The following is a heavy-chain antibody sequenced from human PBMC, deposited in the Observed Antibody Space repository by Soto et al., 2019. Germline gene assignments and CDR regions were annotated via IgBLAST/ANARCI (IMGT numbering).Heavy chain of an antibody. CDR3: ARDKITGLFDY. CDR1: GGSISSGPYS. D-gene: IGHD2-8*02. J-gene: IGHJ4*02. V-gene: IGHV4-39*02. Sequence: PSETLSLTCTVSGGSISSGPYSWGWIRQPPGEGLEWIGTFHYSEKTYYNPSLESRVTISVDTSKNQFSLKLTSVTAADTAVYYCARDKITGLFDYWGQGTLVTVSS. CDR2: FHYSEKT.